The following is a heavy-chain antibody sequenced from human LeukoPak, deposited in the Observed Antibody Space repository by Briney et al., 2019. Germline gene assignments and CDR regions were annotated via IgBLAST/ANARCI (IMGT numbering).Heavy chain of an antibody. V-gene: IGHV3-30*02. J-gene: IGHJ4*02. D-gene: IGHD3-10*01. CDR1: GLTFSSYG. Sequence: HPVGSLRLSGAASGLTFSSYGMHLVRQAPATGLQRVAFIRYDGSDKYYADSVKGRFTISRDNSKNTLYLQMNSLRAEDTAAYYCANLPIRGSGSYYTDYWGQGTLVTVSS. CDR3: ANLPIRGSGSYYTDY. CDR2: IRYDGSDK.